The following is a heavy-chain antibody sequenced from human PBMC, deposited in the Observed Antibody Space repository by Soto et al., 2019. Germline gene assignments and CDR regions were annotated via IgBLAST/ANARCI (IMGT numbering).Heavy chain of an antibody. D-gene: IGHD2-8*01. CDR2: IYYSGST. CDR3: ARLSPYANYYYYYYMDV. J-gene: IGHJ6*03. CDR1: GGSISSYY. Sequence: SETLSLTCTVSGGSISSYYWSWIRQPPGKGLEWIGYIYYSGSTNYNPSLKSRVTISVDTSKNQFSLKLSSVTAADTAVYYCARLSPYANYYYYYYMDVWGKGTTVTVSS. V-gene: IGHV4-59*08.